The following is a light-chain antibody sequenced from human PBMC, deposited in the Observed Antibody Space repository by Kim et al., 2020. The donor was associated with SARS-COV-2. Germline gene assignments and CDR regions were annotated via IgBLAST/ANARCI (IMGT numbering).Light chain of an antibody. V-gene: IGKV2-40*01. Sequence: DIVMTQTPVSLPVTPGEPASISCRSSQSLLDSTDGITYLDWYLQKPGQSPQLLIYTVSYRASGVPDRFSGSGSGTDFTLTISRVEAEDVGVYYCMQRVESSWTFAQGTKVDIK. CDR2: TVS. CDR3: MQRVESSWT. J-gene: IGKJ1*01. CDR1: QSLLDSTDGITY.